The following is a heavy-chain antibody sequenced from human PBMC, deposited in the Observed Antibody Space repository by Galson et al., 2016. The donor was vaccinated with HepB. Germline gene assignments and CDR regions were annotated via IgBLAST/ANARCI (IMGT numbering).Heavy chain of an antibody. J-gene: IGHJ3*02. D-gene: IGHD6-19*01. CDR3: ARGGGAVAGPGAFDI. V-gene: IGHV3-64*02. Sequence: SLRLSCAASGFTFSTYAMHWVRQAPGKGLEYVSAISSNGGSTYYADSVKGRFTISRDNSKNTLYLQMGSLRAEDMAVYYCARGGGAVAGPGAFDIWGQGTLVTVSS. CDR1: GFTFSTYA. CDR2: ISSNGGST.